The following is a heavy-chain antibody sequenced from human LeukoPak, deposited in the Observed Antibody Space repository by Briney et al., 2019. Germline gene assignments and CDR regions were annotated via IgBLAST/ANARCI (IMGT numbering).Heavy chain of an antibody. CDR2: IIPILGIA. CDR1: GGTFSSYT. V-gene: IGHV1-69*02. J-gene: IGHJ6*02. CDR3: ARLSIVVVPAAPGDYYYYGMDV. D-gene: IGHD2-2*01. Sequence: SVKVSCKASGGTFSSYTISWVRQAPGQGLEWMGGIIPILGIANYAQKSQGRVTITADKSTSTAYMELSSLRSEDTAVYYCARLSIVVVPAAPGDYYYYGMDVWGQGTTVTVSS.